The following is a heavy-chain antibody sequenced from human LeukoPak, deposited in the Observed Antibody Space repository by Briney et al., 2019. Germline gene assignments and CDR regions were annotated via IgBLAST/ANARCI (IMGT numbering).Heavy chain of an antibody. J-gene: IGHJ4*02. V-gene: IGHV4-34*01. CDR1: GFTFSSYG. D-gene: IGHD3-10*01. Sequence: GSLRLSCAASGFTFSSYGMSWIRQPPGKGLEWIGEINHSGSTNYNPSLKSRVTISVDTSKNQFSLKLSSVTAADTAVYYCARHKHGSGSYPHWGQGTLVTVSS. CDR2: INHSGST. CDR3: ARHKHGSGSYPH.